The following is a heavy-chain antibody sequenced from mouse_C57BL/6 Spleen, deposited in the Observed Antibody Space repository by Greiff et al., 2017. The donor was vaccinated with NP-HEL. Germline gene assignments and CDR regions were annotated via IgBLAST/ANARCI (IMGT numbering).Heavy chain of an antibody. V-gene: IGHV2-2*01. Sequence: LVESGPGLVQPSQSLSITCTVSGFSLTSYGVHWVRQSPGKGLEWLGVIWSGGSTDYNAAFISRLSISKDNSKSQVFFKMNSLQADDTAIYYCARGVYYSKKYYAMDYWGQGTSVTVSS. CDR2: IWSGGST. D-gene: IGHD2-5*01. J-gene: IGHJ4*01. CDR1: GFSLTSYG. CDR3: ARGVYYSKKYYAMDY.